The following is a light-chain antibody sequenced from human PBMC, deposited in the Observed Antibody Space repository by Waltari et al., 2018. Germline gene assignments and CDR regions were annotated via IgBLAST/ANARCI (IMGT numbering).Light chain of an antibody. V-gene: IGLV3-19*01. Sequence: SSELTQDPAVSVALGQTVRITCQGDSARSFYASWYQQKPGQAPKLVMFDKDKRPTGIPDRFAGSISGNTASLTITGALAEDEADYYCNSRDGNSLLFGGGTKLTV. CDR1: SARSFY. J-gene: IGLJ2*01. CDR2: DKD. CDR3: NSRDGNSLL.